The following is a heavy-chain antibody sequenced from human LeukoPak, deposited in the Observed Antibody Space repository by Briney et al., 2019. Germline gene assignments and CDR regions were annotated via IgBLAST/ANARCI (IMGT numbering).Heavy chain of an antibody. CDR3: ARGRRFTMVRGVSNQNWFDP. D-gene: IGHD3-10*01. Sequence: SETLSLTCAVYGGSFSGYYWSWIRQPPGKGLEWIGEINHSGSTNYNPSLKSRVTISADTSKNQFSLKLSSVTAADTAVYYCARGRRFTMVRGVSNQNWFDPWGQGTLVTVSS. CDR2: INHSGST. J-gene: IGHJ5*02. V-gene: IGHV4-34*01. CDR1: GGSFSGYY.